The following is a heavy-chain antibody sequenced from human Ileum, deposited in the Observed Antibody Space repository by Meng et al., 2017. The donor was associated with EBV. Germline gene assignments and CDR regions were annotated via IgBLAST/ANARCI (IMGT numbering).Heavy chain of an antibody. CDR1: GFSLTTRGVG. D-gene: IGHD3-10*01. CDR3: AHRGYGFNYGWGRGYFDY. CDR2: IYWDVDK. Sequence: QITVRQSLSTLVQPTKSLMVIRTFSGFSLTTRGVGVGWICQTPGKATEWLAFIYWDVDKFYSPSLKSRVTITKDPSKNQVVLTMTNMDPVDTGTYYCAHRGYGFNYGWGRGYFDYWGQGTLVTVSS. V-gene: IGHV2-5*02. J-gene: IGHJ4*02.